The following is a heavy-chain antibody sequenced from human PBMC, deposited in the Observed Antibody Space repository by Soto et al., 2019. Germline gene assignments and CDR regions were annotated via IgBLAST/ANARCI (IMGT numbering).Heavy chain of an antibody. CDR3: ARAGLAPFDS. D-gene: IGHD6-19*01. V-gene: IGHV3-48*02. J-gene: IGHJ4*02. Sequence: EVQLVESGGGLVQPGGSLRLSCAASGFTFSNYNMNWVRQTPGKGLEWVSYITYSSTTISYADAVNGRFTISRDNAKNSLYLQMNSLRDEDTAVYYCARAGLAPFDSWGQGTLVTVSS. CDR1: GFTFSNYN. CDR2: ITYSSTTI.